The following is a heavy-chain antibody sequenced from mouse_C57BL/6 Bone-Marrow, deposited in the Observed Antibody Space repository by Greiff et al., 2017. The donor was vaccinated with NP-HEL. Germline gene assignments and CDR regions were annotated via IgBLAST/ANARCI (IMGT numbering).Heavy chain of an antibody. D-gene: IGHD2-3*01. Sequence: QVQLQQPGAELVRPGSSVKLSCKASGYTFTSYWMHWVKQRPIQGLEWIGNIDPSDSETHYNQKFKDKATLTVDKSSSTAYMQLSSLTSDDSAVYYCARGWLLDWYFDVWGTGTTVTVSS. CDR1: GYTFTSYW. CDR2: IDPSDSET. V-gene: IGHV1-52*01. J-gene: IGHJ1*03. CDR3: ARGWLLDWYFDV.